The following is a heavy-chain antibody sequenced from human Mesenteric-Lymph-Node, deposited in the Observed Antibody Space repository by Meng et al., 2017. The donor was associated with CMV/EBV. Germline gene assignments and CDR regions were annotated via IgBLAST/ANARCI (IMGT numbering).Heavy chain of an antibody. Sequence: GESLKISCAASGFTFSSYWMSWVRQAPGKGLEWVANIKQDGSEKYYVDSVKGRFTISRDNAKNSLYLQMNSLRAEDTAVYYCASVFYGSGSYVIDYWGQGTLVTVSS. V-gene: IGHV3-7*01. CDR1: GFTFSSYW. J-gene: IGHJ4*02. CDR2: IKQDGSEK. D-gene: IGHD3-10*01. CDR3: ASVFYGSGSYVIDY.